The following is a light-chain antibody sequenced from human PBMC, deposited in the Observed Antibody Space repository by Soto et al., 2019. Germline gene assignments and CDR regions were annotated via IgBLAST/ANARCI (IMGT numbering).Light chain of an antibody. CDR3: QSYDSSLSAYV. CDR2: GNS. V-gene: IGLV1-40*01. J-gene: IGLJ1*01. CDR1: SSNIGAGYD. Sequence: QSVLTQPPSVSGAPGQRVTISCTGSSSNIGAGYDVHWYQQLPGTAPKLVIYGNSNRPSGVPDRFSGSKSGTSASLAITGLQAEDEADYYCQSYDSSLSAYVFXTGTKVTVL.